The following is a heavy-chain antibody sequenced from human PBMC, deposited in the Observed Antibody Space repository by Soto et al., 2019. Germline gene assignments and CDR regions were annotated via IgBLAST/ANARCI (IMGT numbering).Heavy chain of an antibody. J-gene: IGHJ3*01. D-gene: IGHD2-21*02. V-gene: IGHV4-4*02. CDR2: IYHAGCP. CDR3: ARGLSFRGDFDV. CDR1: GGSIGSSSW. Sequence: HLQESGPGLVKPSGTLSLTCDVSGGSIGSSSWWTWVRQSPGKGLEWIGEIYHAGCPNYNPSLQSRVTILADKSKNHFSLRLTSVTAADTAIYYCARGLSFRGDFDVWGQGTTVTVSS.